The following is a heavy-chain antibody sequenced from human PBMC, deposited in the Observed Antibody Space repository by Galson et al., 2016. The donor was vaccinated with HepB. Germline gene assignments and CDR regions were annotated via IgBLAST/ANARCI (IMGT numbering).Heavy chain of an antibody. CDR3: ARGRTTSCDSAFDI. V-gene: IGHV3-23*01. CDR1: GFTFSSYA. CDR2: ISGGGAST. J-gene: IGHJ3*02. Sequence: SLRLSCAASGFTFSSYAMSWVGQAPGKGLEWVSVISGGGASTYYADSVKGRFTISRDNSKNTLYLQVNSLRVEETAIYYCARGRTTSCDSAFDIWGQGTMVTVSS. D-gene: IGHD2-2*02.